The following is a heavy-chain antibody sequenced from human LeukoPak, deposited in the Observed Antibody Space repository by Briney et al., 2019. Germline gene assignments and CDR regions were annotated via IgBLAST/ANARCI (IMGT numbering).Heavy chain of an antibody. J-gene: IGHJ4*02. CDR1: GGSISSSSYY. V-gene: IGHV4-39*01. CDR2: IYYSGST. CDR3: ARHQTKGGIVACNY. Sequence: SETLSLTCTVSGGSISSSSYYWGWIRQPPGKGLEWIGSIYYSGSTYCNPFLKRRVTISVDTSKNQFSLKLSSVTAADTAVYYCARHQTKGGIVACNYWGQGTLVTVSS. D-gene: IGHD5-12*01.